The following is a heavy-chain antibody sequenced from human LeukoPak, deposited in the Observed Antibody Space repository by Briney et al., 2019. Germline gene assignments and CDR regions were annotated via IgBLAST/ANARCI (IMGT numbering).Heavy chain of an antibody. CDR1: GFTFSSYA. Sequence: GGSLRLSCAASGFTFSSYAMSWVRQAPGKGLEWDSAISGSGGSTYYADSVKGRFTISRDNSKNTLYLQMNSLRAEDTAVYYCAKDRRAAAAYYYYGMDVWGQGTTVTVSS. V-gene: IGHV3-23*01. CDR3: AKDRRAAAAYYYYGMDV. J-gene: IGHJ6*02. CDR2: ISGSGGST. D-gene: IGHD6-13*01.